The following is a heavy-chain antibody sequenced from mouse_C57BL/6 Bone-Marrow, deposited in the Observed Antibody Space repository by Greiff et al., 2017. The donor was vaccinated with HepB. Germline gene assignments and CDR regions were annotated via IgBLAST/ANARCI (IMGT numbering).Heavy chain of an antibody. J-gene: IGHJ1*03. V-gene: IGHV1-81*01. D-gene: IGHD1-1*02. CDR2: IYPRSGNT. CDR1: GYTFTSYG. CDR3: ARGGYGYFDV. Sequence: QVQLKQSGAELARPGASVKLSCKASGYTFTSYGISWVKQRTGQGLEWIGEIYPRSGNTYYNEKFKGKATLTADKSSSTAYMELRSLTSEDSAVYFCARGGYGYFDVWGTGTTVTVSS.